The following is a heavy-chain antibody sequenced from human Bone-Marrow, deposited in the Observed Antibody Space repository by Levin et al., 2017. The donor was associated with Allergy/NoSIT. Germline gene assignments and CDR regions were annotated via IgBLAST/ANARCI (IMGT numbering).Heavy chain of an antibody. CDR1: GGTFSSYA. J-gene: IGHJ2*01. Sequence: EASVKVSCKASGGTFSSYAISWVRQAPGQGLEWMGGIIPIFGTANYAQKFQGRVTITADESTSTAYMELSSLRSEDTAVYYCARVRDPTYRRWYFDLWGRGTLVTVSS. CDR3: ARVRDPTYRRWYFDL. V-gene: IGHV1-69*13. CDR2: IIPIFGTA. D-gene: IGHD5-24*01.